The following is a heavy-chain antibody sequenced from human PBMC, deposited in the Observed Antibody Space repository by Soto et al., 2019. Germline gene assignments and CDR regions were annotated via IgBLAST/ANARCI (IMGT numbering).Heavy chain of an antibody. CDR3: AREAPLTYSGYDGS. Sequence: QVQLVQSGAEVKKPGSSVKVSCKASGGTFSSYTISWVRQAPGQGLEWMGRIIPILGIANYAQKFQGRVTIPADKSTSTAYMELSSLRSADTAVYYCAREAPLTYSGYDGSWGQGTLVTVSS. J-gene: IGHJ4*02. CDR2: IIPILGIA. CDR1: GGTFSSYT. D-gene: IGHD5-12*01. V-gene: IGHV1-69*08.